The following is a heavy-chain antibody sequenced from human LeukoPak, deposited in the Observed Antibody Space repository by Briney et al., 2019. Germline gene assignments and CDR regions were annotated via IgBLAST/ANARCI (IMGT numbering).Heavy chain of an antibody. V-gene: IGHV1-18*01. J-gene: IGHJ5*02. Sequence: GNTNYAQKLQGRVTMTTDTSTSTAYMELGSLRSDDTAVYYCARRIYSSSPGQNWFDPWGQGTLVTVSS. D-gene: IGHD6-6*01. CDR3: ARRIYSSSPGQNWFDP. CDR2: GNT.